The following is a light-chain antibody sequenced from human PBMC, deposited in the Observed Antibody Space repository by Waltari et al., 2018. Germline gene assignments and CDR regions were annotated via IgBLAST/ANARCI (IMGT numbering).Light chain of an antibody. V-gene: IGKV4-1*01. CDR1: QSVLYSSNNKNY. J-gene: IGKJ1*01. Sequence: DIVMTQSPDSLAVSLGERATINCKSSQSVLYSSNNKNYLAWYQQKPGQPPKLLIYWASTREAGVPCRFSGSGSGTDFTLTISSLQAEDVAVYYCQQCYSTPWTFGQGTKVEIK. CDR3: QQCYSTPWT. CDR2: WAS.